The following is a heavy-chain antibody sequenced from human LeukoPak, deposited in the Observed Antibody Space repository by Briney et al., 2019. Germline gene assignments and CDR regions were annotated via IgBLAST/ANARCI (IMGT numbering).Heavy chain of an antibody. CDR1: GGSISSSSYY. CDR3: ATPNRGYCSGGSCYSYWYFDL. D-gene: IGHD2-15*01. CDR2: MYHSGRT. Sequence: SETLSLTCTVSGGSISSSSYYWGWIRQPPGKGLEWIGSMYHSGRTYDNPSLKSRVTMSVDTSKNQFSLKLSSVTAADTAVYYCATPNRGYCSGGSCYSYWYFDLWGRGTLVTVSS. J-gene: IGHJ2*01. V-gene: IGHV4-39*01.